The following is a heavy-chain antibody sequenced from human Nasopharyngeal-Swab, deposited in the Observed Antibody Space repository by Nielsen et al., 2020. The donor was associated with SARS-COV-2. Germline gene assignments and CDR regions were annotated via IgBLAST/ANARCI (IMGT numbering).Heavy chain of an antibody. CDR2: ISWNSGSI. CDR3: ARERTDCSGGSCYSYGMDV. CDR1: GFTFDDYA. V-gene: IGHV3-9*01. D-gene: IGHD2-15*01. Sequence: GGSLRLSCAASGFTFDDYAMHWVRQAPGKGLEWFSGISWNSGSIGYADSVKGRFTISRDNAKNSLYLQMNSLRAEDTALYYCARERTDCSGGSCYSYGMDVWGQGTTVTVSS. J-gene: IGHJ6*02.